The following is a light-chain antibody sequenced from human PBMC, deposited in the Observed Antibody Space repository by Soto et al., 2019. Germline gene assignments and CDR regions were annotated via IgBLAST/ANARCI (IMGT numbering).Light chain of an antibody. J-gene: IGKJ1*01. CDR1: ESVSNC. V-gene: IGKV1-5*01. CDR2: DAS. CDR3: QQCNSYSAWK. Sequence: DMQSTQSPATLSPSGGDRVTISCRGSESVSNCLAWYQQKPGKAPKLLIYDASSLGSGVPSRFSGSGSGTGFTLTISSLQLDDFATYYCQQCNSYSAWKSVQGTKVDIK.